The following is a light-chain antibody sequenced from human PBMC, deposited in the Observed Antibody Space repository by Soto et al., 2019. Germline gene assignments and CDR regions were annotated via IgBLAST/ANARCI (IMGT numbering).Light chain of an antibody. J-gene: IGKJ3*01. CDR1: QSVSSSY. CDR3: QHYGTSAL. Sequence: EIVLTQSPGTLSLSPGERATLSCRASQSVSSSYLAWYQQKPGQAPRLLIYGASSRATGIPDRFSVSGSGTDFHPPISRLEPEDFAVSYCQHYGTSALFGPGTKVDIK. V-gene: IGKV3-20*01. CDR2: GAS.